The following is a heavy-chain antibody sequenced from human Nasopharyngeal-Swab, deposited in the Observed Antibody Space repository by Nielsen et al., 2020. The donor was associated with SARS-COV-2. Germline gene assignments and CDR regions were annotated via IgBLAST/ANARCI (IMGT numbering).Heavy chain of an antibody. D-gene: IGHD4-23*01. CDR2: IHYDGSA. CDR1: GDSVSNDIFY. Sequence: SETLSLTCSVSGDSVSNDIFYWSWIRQPPGKGLEWLGYIHYDGSANYNPSLKSRVSTSVDTSRNQFSLKVTSVTAADTAVFYCARDYGGNSGFDYWGQGILVTVSS. CDR3: ARDYGGNSGFDY. V-gene: IGHV4-61*01. J-gene: IGHJ4*02.